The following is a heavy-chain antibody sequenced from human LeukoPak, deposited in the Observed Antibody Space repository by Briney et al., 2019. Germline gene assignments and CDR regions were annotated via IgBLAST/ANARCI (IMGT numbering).Heavy chain of an antibody. CDR1: GFTFNTYG. J-gene: IGHJ4*02. CDR2: ISTSSSYI. Sequence: GGSLRLSCAASGFTFNTYGMNWVRQAPGKGLEWVSSISTSSSYIYYADSVKGRFTISRDNAKNSLYLQMSSLRGEDTAVYYRARDESGSRFDYWGQGTLVTVSS. D-gene: IGHD1-26*01. V-gene: IGHV3-21*01. CDR3: ARDESGSRFDY.